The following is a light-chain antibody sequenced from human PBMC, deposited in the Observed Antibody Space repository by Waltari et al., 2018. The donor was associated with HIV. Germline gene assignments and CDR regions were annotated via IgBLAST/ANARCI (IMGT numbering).Light chain of an antibody. J-gene: IGLJ2*01. CDR3: SSYTSSSTVV. Sequence: QSALTQPASVSGSPGQSITISCPGTSSHVGGYTYVSWYQPHPGKAPKLMIYEVSNRPSGVSNRFSGSKSGNTASLTISGLQAEDEADYYCSSYTSSSTVVFGGGTKLTVL. CDR2: EVS. V-gene: IGLV2-14*01. CDR1: SSHVGGYTY.